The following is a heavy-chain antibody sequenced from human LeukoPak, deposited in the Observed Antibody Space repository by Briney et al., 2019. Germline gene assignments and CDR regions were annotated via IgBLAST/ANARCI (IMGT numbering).Heavy chain of an antibody. D-gene: IGHD3-16*01. V-gene: IGHV3-30*02. J-gene: IGHJ6*03. CDR3: AKDGGHDYVWGTSDYYYYYMDV. CDR2: IWYDGSNK. Sequence: GGSLRLSCAASGFTFSSYGMHWVRQAPGKGLEWVAVIWYDGSNKYYADSVKGRFTISRDNSKNTLYLQMNSLRAEDTAVYYCAKDGGHDYVWGTSDYYYYYMDVWGKGTTVTVSS. CDR1: GFTFSSYG.